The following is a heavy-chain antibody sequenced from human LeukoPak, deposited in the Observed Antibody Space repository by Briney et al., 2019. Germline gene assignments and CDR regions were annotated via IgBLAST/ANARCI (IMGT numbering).Heavy chain of an antibody. J-gene: IGHJ4*02. CDR3: ARDRSGFGESYFDY. V-gene: IGHV4-59*01. D-gene: IGHD3-10*01. CDR2: IYSSGNT. Sequence: SETLSLTCSLSGGSITNYYWSWIRQPPGKGLEWIAWIYSSGNTEYNPSLKSRVTISVDTSKNQFSLKLSSVTAADTAVYYCARDRSGFGESYFDYWGQGTLVTVSS. CDR1: GGSITNYY.